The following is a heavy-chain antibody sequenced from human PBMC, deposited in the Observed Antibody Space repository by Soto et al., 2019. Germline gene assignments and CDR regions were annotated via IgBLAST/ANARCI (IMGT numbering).Heavy chain of an antibody. CDR3: AKGAVAGTPTSYYDYGMDV. V-gene: IGHV1-69*12. D-gene: IGHD6-19*01. CDR2: IIPIFGTV. CDR1: GGTFRTYA. Sequence: QVQLLQSGAEVKKPGSSVRVSCEASGGTFRTYAISWVRQAPGQGLEWMGEIIPIFGTVNYAQKFQGRVTITADETTTTLYRDLRILRSEDTAVYYCAKGAVAGTPTSYYDYGMDVWGQGTTVTVSS. J-gene: IGHJ6*02.